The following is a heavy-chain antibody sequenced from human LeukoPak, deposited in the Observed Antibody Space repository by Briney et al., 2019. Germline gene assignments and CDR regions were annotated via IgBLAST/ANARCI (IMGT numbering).Heavy chain of an antibody. CDR1: GFTSDDYA. V-gene: IGHV3-9*02. Sequence: GGSLRLSCAASGFTSDDYAMHWVRQAPGKGLEWVSGISWNSGSIGYADSVKGRFTISRDNAKNSLYLQMNSLRAEDTALYYCAKGPVVITIPPDYWGQGTLVTVSS. CDR3: AKGPVVITIPPDY. D-gene: IGHD3-22*01. J-gene: IGHJ4*02. CDR2: ISWNSGSI.